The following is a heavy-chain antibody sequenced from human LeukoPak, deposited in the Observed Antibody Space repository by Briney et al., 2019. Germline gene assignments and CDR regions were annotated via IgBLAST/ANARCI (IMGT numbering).Heavy chain of an antibody. CDR3: ASRYSSSWYVLDY. CDR2: ISGSGGST. J-gene: IGHJ4*02. CDR1: GFTFSSYA. V-gene: IGHV3-23*01. D-gene: IGHD6-13*01. Sequence: PGGSLRLSCAASGFTFSSYAMSWVRQAPGKGLEWVSAISGSGGSTYYADSVKGRFTISRDNSKNTLYLQMNSLRVEDTAVYYCASRYSSSWYVLDYWGQGTLVTVST.